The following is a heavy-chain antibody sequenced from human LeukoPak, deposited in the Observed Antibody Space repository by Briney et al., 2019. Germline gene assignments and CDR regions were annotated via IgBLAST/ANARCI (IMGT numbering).Heavy chain of an antibody. Sequence: GGSLRLSCAASGIPLRSYAVSWVRQAPGKGLEWVSGISGSGDRTYYADSVKGRFTISRDNSKNTLYLQMNSLRDEDTAIYYCAKDAIAVALGWLDPWGQGTLVTVSS. CDR3: AKDAIAVALGWLDP. CDR2: ISGSGDRT. V-gene: IGHV3-23*01. CDR1: GIPLRSYA. D-gene: IGHD6-19*01. J-gene: IGHJ5*02.